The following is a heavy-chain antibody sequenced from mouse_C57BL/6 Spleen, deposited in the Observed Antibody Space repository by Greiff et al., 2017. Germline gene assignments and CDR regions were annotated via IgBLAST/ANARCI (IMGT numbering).Heavy chain of an antibody. Sequence: VQLQQSGPELVKPGASVKLSCKASGYTFTSYDINWVKQRPGQGLEWIGWIYPRGGSTKYNEKLKGKATVTVDTSSSTAYMELHSLSSEDSAVYFCASGYGFGYWGQGTTLTVSS. CDR2: IYPRGGST. CDR3: ASGYGFGY. J-gene: IGHJ2*01. D-gene: IGHD2-10*02. CDR1: GYTFTSYD. V-gene: IGHV1-85*01.